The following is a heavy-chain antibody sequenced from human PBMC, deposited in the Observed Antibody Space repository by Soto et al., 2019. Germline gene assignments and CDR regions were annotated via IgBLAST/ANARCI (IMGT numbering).Heavy chain of an antibody. D-gene: IGHD6-19*01. CDR3: ASYEWYNSGYYVGFYFDY. V-gene: IGHV3-48*01. CDR2: ISSSSSTI. CDR1: GFTFSSYT. J-gene: IGHJ4*02. Sequence: GGSLRLSCAASGFTFSSYTMNWVRQAPGKGLEWVSSISSSSSTIYYADSVKGRFTVSRDNAKNSLYLQMNSLRAEDTAVYYCASYEWYNSGYYVGFYFDYWGQGTLVTVSS.